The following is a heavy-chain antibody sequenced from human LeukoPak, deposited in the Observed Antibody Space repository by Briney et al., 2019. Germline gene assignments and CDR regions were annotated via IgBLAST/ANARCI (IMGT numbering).Heavy chain of an antibody. V-gene: IGHV1-8*03. D-gene: IGHD3-3*02. J-gene: IGHJ3*02. CDR1: GYTFTSYD. CDR2: MNPNSGNT. Sequence: ASVKVSCKASGYTFTSYDINWVRQATGQGLEWTGWMNPNSGNTGYAQKFQGRVTITRNTSISTAYMELSSLRSEDTAVYYCASHFRYDAFDIWGQGTMVTVSS. CDR3: ASHFRYDAFDI.